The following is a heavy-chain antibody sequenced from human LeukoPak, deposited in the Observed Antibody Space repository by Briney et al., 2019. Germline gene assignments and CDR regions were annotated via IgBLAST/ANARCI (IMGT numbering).Heavy chain of an antibody. CDR1: GYTFTGYY. Sequence: GASVTVSCKASGYTFTGYYMHWVRQAPGQGLEWMGWINPNSGGTNYAQKFQGRVTMTRDTSISTAYMELSRLRSDDTAVYYCARELRRDGYNYVGYWGQGTLVTVSS. J-gene: IGHJ4*02. CDR2: INPNSGGT. V-gene: IGHV1-2*02. D-gene: IGHD5-24*01. CDR3: ARELRRDGYNYVGY.